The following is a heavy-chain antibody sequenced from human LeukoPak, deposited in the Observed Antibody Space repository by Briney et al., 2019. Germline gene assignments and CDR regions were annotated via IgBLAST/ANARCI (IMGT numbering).Heavy chain of an antibody. CDR1: GYTFTVYY. CDR2: INPNSGGT. J-gene: IGHJ3*02. V-gene: IGHV1-2*02. D-gene: IGHD4-17*01. Sequence: VASVKVSCKASGYTFTVYYMHWVRQAPGQGLEWMGWINPNSGGTHYAQKFQGRVTMTRDTSISTAYMELTRLRSDDTAVYYCASQVTKSAFDIWGQGTLVTVSS. CDR3: ASQVTKSAFDI.